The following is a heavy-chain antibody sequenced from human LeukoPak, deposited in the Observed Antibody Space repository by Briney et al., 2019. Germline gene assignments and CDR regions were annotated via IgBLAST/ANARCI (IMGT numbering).Heavy chain of an antibody. Sequence: ASVKVSCKASGYTFTSYGISWVRQAPGQGLEWMGWISAYNGNTNYAQKLQGRVTMTTDTSTSTAYMELSSLRSDDTAVYYCARDLRQWLVLRTFDIWGQGTMVTVPS. D-gene: IGHD6-19*01. CDR3: ARDLRQWLVLRTFDI. CDR1: GYTFTSYG. V-gene: IGHV1-18*04. CDR2: ISAYNGNT. J-gene: IGHJ3*02.